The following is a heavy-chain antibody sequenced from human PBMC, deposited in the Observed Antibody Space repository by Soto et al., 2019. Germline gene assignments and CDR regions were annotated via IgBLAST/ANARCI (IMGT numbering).Heavy chain of an antibody. V-gene: IGHV3-21*01. D-gene: IGHD6-13*01. CDR1: GFTFSSYI. J-gene: IGHJ3*02. CDR3: ARPKTMIAAAGHDAFDI. Sequence: PGGSLRLSCAASGFTFSSYIMNWVRQAPGKGLEWVSSISSSSSYIYYADSVKGRFTISRDNAKNSLYLQMNSLRAEDTAVYYCARPKTMIAAAGHDAFDIWGQGTMVTV. CDR2: ISSSSSYI.